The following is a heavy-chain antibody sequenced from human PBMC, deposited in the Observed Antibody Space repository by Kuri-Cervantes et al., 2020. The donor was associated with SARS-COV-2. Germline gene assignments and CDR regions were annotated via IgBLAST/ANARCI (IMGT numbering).Heavy chain of an antibody. D-gene: IGHD7-27*01. V-gene: IGHV3-21*01. CDR2: IDSSSYYI. CDR3: AREEGGELGEAFDY. CDR1: GFSFSSYG. J-gene: IGHJ4*02. Sequence: GGSLRLSCAASGFSFSSYGMNWIRQAPGKGLEWVASIDSSSYYIYHADSVKGRLTISRDNAKTSLHLQMNSLKPEDTVVYYCAREEGGELGEAFDYWGQGALVTVSS.